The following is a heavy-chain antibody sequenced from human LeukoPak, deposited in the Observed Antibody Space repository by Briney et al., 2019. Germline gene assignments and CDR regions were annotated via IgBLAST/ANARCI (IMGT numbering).Heavy chain of an antibody. Sequence: GGALRLSCAASGFTFDEYAMHGVRQAPGKGVEGGSLISGDGGRTYYADSVNGRFTISTDNSKNSLYLQMNSLRTEDTALYYCAKDPHSACTNGVCYRSYYYYMDVWGKGTTVTVSS. D-gene: IGHD2-8*01. CDR2: ISGDGGRT. CDR3: AKDPHSACTNGVCYRSYYYYMDV. CDR1: GFTFDEYA. J-gene: IGHJ6*03. V-gene: IGHV3-43*02.